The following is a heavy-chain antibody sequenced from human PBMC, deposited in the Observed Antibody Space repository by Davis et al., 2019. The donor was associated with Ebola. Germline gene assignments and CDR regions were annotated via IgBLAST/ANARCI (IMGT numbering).Heavy chain of an antibody. CDR1: GGSFNGYY. V-gene: IGHV4-34*01. Sequence: SETLSLTCAVYGGSFNGYYWSWIRQPPGKGLEWIGEIDHSGTTNYNPSLKSRITISVDTSKNQFSLKLSSVTAADTAVYYCAREIAAAVDYWGQGTLVTVSS. CDR2: IDHSGTT. J-gene: IGHJ4*02. D-gene: IGHD6-13*01. CDR3: AREIAAAVDY.